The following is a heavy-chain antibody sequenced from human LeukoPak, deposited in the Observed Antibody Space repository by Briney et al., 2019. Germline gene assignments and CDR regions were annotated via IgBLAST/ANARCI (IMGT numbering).Heavy chain of an antibody. J-gene: IGHJ3*02. Sequence: GRSLRLSCAASGFTFSSYAMHWVRQAPGKGLEWEAVISYDGSNKYYADSVKGRFTISRDNSKNTLYLQMNSLRAEDTAVYYCARSIVGATIDAFDIWGQGTMVTVSS. CDR3: ARSIVGATIDAFDI. V-gene: IGHV3-30-3*01. D-gene: IGHD1-26*01. CDR2: ISYDGSNK. CDR1: GFTFSSYA.